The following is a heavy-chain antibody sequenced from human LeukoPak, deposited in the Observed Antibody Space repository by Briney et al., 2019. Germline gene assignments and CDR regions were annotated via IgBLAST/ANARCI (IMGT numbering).Heavy chain of an antibody. D-gene: IGHD6-19*01. CDR1: GFTVSSNY. Sequence: GGSLRLSCAASGFTVSSNYMNWVRQAPGKGLEWVSVIYSGGSTYYADSVKGRFTISRDNSKNTLYLQMSTLRAEDTAVYYCARRYSSGWWIDYWGQGTLVTVSS. CDR3: ARRYSSGWWIDY. J-gene: IGHJ4*02. V-gene: IGHV3-53*01. CDR2: IYSGGST.